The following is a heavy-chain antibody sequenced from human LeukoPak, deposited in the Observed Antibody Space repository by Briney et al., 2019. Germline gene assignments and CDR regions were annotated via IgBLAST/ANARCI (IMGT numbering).Heavy chain of an antibody. Sequence: GGSLRLSCAASGFTFSTYALHWVRQAPGKGLEWVAVTSYDGSNKYYADSVKGRFTVSRDNSKNTLYLQMGSLRAEDMAVYYCARNAFAGSYFPYYYYMDVWGKGTTVTVSS. V-gene: IGHV3-30*14. J-gene: IGHJ6*03. D-gene: IGHD1-26*01. CDR2: TSYDGSNK. CDR1: GFTFSTYA. CDR3: ARNAFAGSYFPYYYYMDV.